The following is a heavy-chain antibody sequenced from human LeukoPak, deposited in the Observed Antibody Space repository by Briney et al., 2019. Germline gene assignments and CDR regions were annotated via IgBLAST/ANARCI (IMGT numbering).Heavy chain of an antibody. CDR2: MNPNSGNT. D-gene: IGHD3-3*01. CDR1: GYTFTSYD. CDR3: ARGLRFLEWLRQGNWFDP. Sequence: ASVKVSCKASGYTFTSYDINWVRQATGQGLEWMGWMNPNSGNTGYAQKFQGRVTMTRNTSISTAYMELSSLRSEDTAVYYCARGLRFLEWLRQGNWFDPWGQGTLATVSS. V-gene: IGHV1-8*01. J-gene: IGHJ5*02.